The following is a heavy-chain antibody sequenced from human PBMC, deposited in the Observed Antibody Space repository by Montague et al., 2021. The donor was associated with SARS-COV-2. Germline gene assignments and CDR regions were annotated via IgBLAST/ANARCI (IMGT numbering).Heavy chain of an antibody. CDR3: AKDQGDCSSSRYFRGWTYYYYGMDV. D-gene: IGHD2-2*01. CDR2: ISYDGSNK. Sequence: SLRLSCAASGFTFSSYGIHWVRQAPGKGLEWVAVISYDGSNKHYXXSLKGRFTISRDNSKNTLYLQMNSLRAEDTAVYYCAKDQGDCSSSRYFRGWTYYYYGMDVWGQGTTVTVSS. CDR1: GFTFSSYG. V-gene: IGHV3-30*18. J-gene: IGHJ6*02.